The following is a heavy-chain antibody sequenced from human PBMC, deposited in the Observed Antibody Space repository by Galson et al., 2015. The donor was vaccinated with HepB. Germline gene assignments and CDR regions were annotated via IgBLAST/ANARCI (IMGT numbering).Heavy chain of an antibody. CDR1: GYSFTSYW. J-gene: IGHJ4*02. D-gene: IGHD6-13*01. Sequence: QSGAEVKKPGESLRTSCKGSGYSFTSYWISWVRQMPGKGLEWMGRIDPSDSYTNYSPSFQGHVTISADKSISTAYLQWSSLKASDTAMYYCARHEPLRSSWYRRPRTYYFDYWGQGTLVTVSS. CDR3: ARHEPLRSSWYRRPRTYYFDY. V-gene: IGHV5-10-1*01. CDR2: IDPSDSYT.